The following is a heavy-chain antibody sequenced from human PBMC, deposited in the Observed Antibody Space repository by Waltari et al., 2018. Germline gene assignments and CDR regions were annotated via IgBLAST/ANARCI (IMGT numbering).Heavy chain of an antibody. J-gene: IGHJ5*02. CDR1: GFTFNNYA. V-gene: IGHV3-23*01. CDR2: PSGGVEGG. Sequence: EVQLLESGGGLVQPGGSLRLSCAASGFTFNNYAMMWVRQARGTGLERSASPSGGVEGGYYADAAGGRFTIAGDNAKYTLFLRVSGLRVLDCGTYYCARGRASGLVDWFDLWGRGTLVTVSS. CDR3: ARGRASGLVDWFDL. D-gene: IGHD6-6*01.